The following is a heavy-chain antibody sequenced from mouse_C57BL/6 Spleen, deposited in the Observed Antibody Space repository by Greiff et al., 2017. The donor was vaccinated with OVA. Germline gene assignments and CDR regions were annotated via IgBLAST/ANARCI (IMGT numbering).Heavy chain of an antibody. Sequence: VQLQQSVPELVKPGASVKMSCKASGYTFTDYNMHWVKQIHGKSLEWIGYINPNNGGTSYNQKFKGKATLTVNKSSSTAYMELRSLTSEDSAVYYCARDYGSSWGFAYWGQGTLVTVSA. CDR3: ARDYGSSWGFAY. D-gene: IGHD1-1*01. J-gene: IGHJ3*01. CDR2: INPNNGGT. CDR1: GYTFTDYN. V-gene: IGHV1-22*01.